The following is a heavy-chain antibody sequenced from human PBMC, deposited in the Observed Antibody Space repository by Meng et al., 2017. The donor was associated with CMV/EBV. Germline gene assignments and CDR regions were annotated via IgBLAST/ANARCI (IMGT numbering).Heavy chain of an antibody. CDR3: ARGNDFWSGPGQYYYSGLDV. CDR1: GGTFSSYG. D-gene: IGHD3-3*01. V-gene: IGHV1-69*13. Sequence: SVKVSCKASGGTFSSYGITWVRQAPGQGLEWVGGLIPIFRTANYAQELQGRVTITSDESTSTAYMELSSLRSEDTAVYYCARGNDFWSGPGQYYYSGLDVWGQGTTVTVSS. CDR2: LIPIFRTA. J-gene: IGHJ6*02.